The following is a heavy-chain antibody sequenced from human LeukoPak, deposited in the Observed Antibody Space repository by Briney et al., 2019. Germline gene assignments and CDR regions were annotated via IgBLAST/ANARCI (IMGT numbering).Heavy chain of an antibody. Sequence: PGGSLRLSCAASGFTISSYSMNWVRQAPGKGLEWVSYISSSSDTIYYADSVKGRFTISRDNAKNSLYLQMNSLRAEDTAVYYCARDGSGSGNYYNVAGFDYWGQGTLVTVSS. D-gene: IGHD3-10*01. J-gene: IGHJ4*02. CDR2: ISSSSDTI. CDR1: GFTISSYS. CDR3: ARDGSGSGNYYNVAGFDY. V-gene: IGHV3-48*04.